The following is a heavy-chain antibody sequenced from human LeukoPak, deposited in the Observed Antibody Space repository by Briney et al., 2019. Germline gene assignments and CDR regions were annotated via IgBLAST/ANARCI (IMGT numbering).Heavy chain of an antibody. CDR1: GGSISSSSYY. Sequence: SETLSLTCTVSGGSISSSSYYWDWIRQPPGKGLGWIGSIYYSGSTYYNPSLKSRVTISVDTSKNQFSLKLSSVTAADTAVYYCARSAAYYDFWSGISFDPWGQGTLVTVSS. D-gene: IGHD3-3*01. J-gene: IGHJ5*02. CDR3: ARSAAYYDFWSGISFDP. V-gene: IGHV4-39*01. CDR2: IYYSGST.